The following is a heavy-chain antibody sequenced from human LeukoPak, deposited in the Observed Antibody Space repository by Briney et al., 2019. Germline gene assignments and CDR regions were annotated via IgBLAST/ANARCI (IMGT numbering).Heavy chain of an antibody. V-gene: IGHV3-15*01. CDR3: SSLRGSSSQYFQH. CDR2: ITSKIDGGTT. J-gene: IGHJ1*01. Sequence: GGSLRLSCAASGFSFINAWMSWVRQAPGKRLEWVGRITSKIDGGTTDYAATVKGRFTISRDDSKDTLYLQMDSLQTEDTAVYYCSSLRGSSSQYFQHWGQGTLVTVSS. CDR1: GFSFINAW. D-gene: IGHD6-13*01.